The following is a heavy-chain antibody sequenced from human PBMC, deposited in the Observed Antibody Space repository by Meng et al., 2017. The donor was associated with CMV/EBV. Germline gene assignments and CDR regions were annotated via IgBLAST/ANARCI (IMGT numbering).Heavy chain of an antibody. CDR3: ARDLYCSSISCYTGDYFDY. CDR1: GFSFSSYW. Sequence: GGSLRLSCAASGFSFSSYWMSWVRQAPGKGLEWVANIKPDGSEKYSVDSVKGRFTVSRDNAKNSLDLQMNSLRAEDTAVYYCARDLYCSSISCYTGDYFDYWGRGTLDTVSS. J-gene: IGHJ4*02. D-gene: IGHD2-2*01. V-gene: IGHV3-7*01. CDR2: IKPDGSEK.